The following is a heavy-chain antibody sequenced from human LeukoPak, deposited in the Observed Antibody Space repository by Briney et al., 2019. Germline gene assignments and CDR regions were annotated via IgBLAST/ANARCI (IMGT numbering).Heavy chain of an antibody. Sequence: SETLSLTCTVSGGSISSSSYYWGWIRQPPGKGLEWIGSIYYSGSTYYNPSLKSRVTISVDTSKNQFSLKLSSVTAADTAVYYCAGLNKPSDFWSGYHQSDFDYWGQGTLVTVSS. CDR3: AGLNKPSDFWSGYHQSDFDY. V-gene: IGHV4-39*01. CDR2: IYYSGST. D-gene: IGHD3-3*01. J-gene: IGHJ4*02. CDR1: GGSISSSSYY.